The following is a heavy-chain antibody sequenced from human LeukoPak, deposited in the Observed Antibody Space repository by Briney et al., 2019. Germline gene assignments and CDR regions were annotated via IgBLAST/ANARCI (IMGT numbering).Heavy chain of an antibody. J-gene: IGHJ4*02. CDR3: ARDILPSYSVYDRTLPDS. V-gene: IGHV1-46*01. Sequence: SVKVSCQASRYTFTRYFMHSVRQSPGQEGEGLGIINPSGGITSYAQKFQGRVTMTRDTSTRTVYMERSSLRCEDTAVYYCARDILPSYSVYDRTLPDSWGQGTLVTVSS. D-gene: IGHD5/OR15-5a*01. CDR2: INPSGGIT. CDR1: RYTFTRYF.